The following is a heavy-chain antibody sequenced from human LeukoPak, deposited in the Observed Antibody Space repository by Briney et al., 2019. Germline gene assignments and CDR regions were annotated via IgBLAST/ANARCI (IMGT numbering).Heavy chain of an antibody. CDR2: IRYDGSNK. CDR1: GFTFSSYG. Sequence: GGSLRLSCAASGFTFSSYGMHWVRQAPGKGLEWVAFIRYDGSNKYYADSVKGRFTISRDNSKNTLYLQMNSLRAEDTAVYYCAKARGSGSYPEPFDYWGQGTLVTVSS. J-gene: IGHJ4*02. D-gene: IGHD3-10*01. CDR3: AKARGSGSYPEPFDY. V-gene: IGHV3-30*02.